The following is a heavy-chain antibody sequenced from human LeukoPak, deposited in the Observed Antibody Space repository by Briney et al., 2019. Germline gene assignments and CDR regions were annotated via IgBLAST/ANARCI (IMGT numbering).Heavy chain of an antibody. CDR2: MFHTGST. V-gene: IGHV4-38-2*02. J-gene: IGHJ4*02. CDR1: GSSISSGYY. D-gene: IGHD6-19*01. Sequence: SETLSLTCTVSGSSISSGYYWGWIRQPPGKGLEWIGSMFHTGSTYYNPSLKSRVTMSVDTSKNQVSLKLSSVTAADTAVYYCARATYSSGPFGYWDQGTLVTVSS. CDR3: ARATYSSGPFGY.